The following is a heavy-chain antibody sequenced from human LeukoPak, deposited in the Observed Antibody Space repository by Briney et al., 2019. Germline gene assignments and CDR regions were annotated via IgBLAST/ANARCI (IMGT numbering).Heavy chain of an antibody. Sequence: ASVKVSCKASGYSFTGYYMHWVRQAPGQGLEWMGWINPNSGDANYAQKFQGRVTMTRDTSISTAYMELSRLRSDDTAVYYCATQNYYDSSGYYFPMIDWGQGTLVTVSS. CDR2: INPNSGDA. J-gene: IGHJ4*02. V-gene: IGHV1-2*02. D-gene: IGHD3-22*01. CDR3: ATQNYYDSSGYYFPMID. CDR1: GYSFTGYY.